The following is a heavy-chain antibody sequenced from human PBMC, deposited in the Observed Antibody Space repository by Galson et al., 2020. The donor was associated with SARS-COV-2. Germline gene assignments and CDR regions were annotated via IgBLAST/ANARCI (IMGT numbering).Heavy chain of an antibody. CDR2: ISYDGSNK. CDR1: GFSFNTYA. D-gene: IGHD3-10*01. Sequence: GGSLRLSCAASGFSFNTYAMHWVRQAPGKGPEWVAVISYDGSNKKYADYVKGRFTISRDNSKNTLYLQMNSLRPEDTAVCYCACPLFGRFRELWFENWGQGTLVTVSS. J-gene: IGHJ4*02. CDR3: ACPLFGRFRELWFEN. V-gene: IGHV3-30-3*01.